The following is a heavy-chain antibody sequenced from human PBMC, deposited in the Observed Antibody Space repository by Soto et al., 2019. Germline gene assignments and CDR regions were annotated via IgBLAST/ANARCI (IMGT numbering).Heavy chain of an antibody. D-gene: IGHD3-10*01. CDR3: ARDAHAEGRYFDY. J-gene: IGHJ4*02. V-gene: IGHV4-31*03. CDR1: GGSISSGGYY. Sequence: KTSETLSLTCTVSGGSISSGGYYWSWIRQHPGKGLEWIGYIYYSGSTYYNPSLKSRVTISVDTSKNQFSLKLSSVTAADTAVYYCARDAHAEGRYFDYWGQGTLVTVSS. CDR2: IYYSGST.